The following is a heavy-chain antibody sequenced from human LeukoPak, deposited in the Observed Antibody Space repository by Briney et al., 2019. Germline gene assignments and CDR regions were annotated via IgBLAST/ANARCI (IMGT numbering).Heavy chain of an antibody. CDR3: AKGRPHYYDSSGYYYFDY. D-gene: IGHD3-22*01. V-gene: IGHV3-23*01. Sequence: GGSLRLTCAASGFTFSSYAMSWVRQAPGRGLEWVSAISGSGGSTYYADSVKGRFAISRDNSKNTLYLQMNSLRAEDTAVYYCAKGRPHYYDSSGYYYFDYWGQGTLVTVSS. CDR2: ISGSGGST. J-gene: IGHJ4*02. CDR1: GFTFSSYA.